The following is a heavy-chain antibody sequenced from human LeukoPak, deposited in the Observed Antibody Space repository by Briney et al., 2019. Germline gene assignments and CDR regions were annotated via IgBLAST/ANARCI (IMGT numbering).Heavy chain of an antibody. V-gene: IGHV3-23*01. CDR2: INGGSSGST. J-gene: IGHJ4*02. CDR1: GFTFSSYA. CDR3: AKTHYDILDF. Sequence: GGSPRLSCAASGFTFSSYAMSWVRQAPGKGLEWVSAINGGSSGSTYYTDSVKGRFTISRDNSKNTLYLQMNSLRAEDTAVYYCAKTHYDILDFWGQGTLVTVSS. D-gene: IGHD3-9*01.